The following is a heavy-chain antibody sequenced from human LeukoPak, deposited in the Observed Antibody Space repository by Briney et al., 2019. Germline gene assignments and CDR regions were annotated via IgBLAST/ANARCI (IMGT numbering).Heavy chain of an antibody. CDR3: ARESSNYYDSSGYYLNWFDP. J-gene: IGHJ5*02. D-gene: IGHD3-22*01. Sequence: SQTLSLTCAVSGGSISSGGYSWSWIRQPPGKGLEWIGYIYHSGSTYNNPSLKSRVTISVDTSKDQFSLKLSSVTAADTAVYYCARESSNYYDSSGYYLNWFDPWGQGTLVTVSS. CDR1: GGSISSGGYS. V-gene: IGHV4-30-2*01. CDR2: IYHSGST.